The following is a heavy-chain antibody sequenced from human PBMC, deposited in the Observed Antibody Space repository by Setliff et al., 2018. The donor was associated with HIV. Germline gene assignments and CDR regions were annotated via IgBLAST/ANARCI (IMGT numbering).Heavy chain of an antibody. CDR3: ARALANWVGRRAFDI. V-gene: IGHV4-34*01. CDR1: DGSFIGYY. D-gene: IGHD1-1*01. CDR2: IDHSGST. J-gene: IGHJ3*02. Sequence: LSLTCAVYDGSFIGYYWSWIRQPPGKGLEWIGEIDHSGSTNYNPSLKSRVTISVDTSKKQFSLRLSSVTAAYTAGYFCARALANWVGRRAFDIWGQGTMVTVSS.